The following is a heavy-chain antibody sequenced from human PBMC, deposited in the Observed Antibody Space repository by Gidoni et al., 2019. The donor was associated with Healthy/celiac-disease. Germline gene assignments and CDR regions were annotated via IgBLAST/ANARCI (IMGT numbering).Heavy chain of an antibody. Sequence: QLQLVQSGAEVKKPGASVKVSCKASGYTFTSYYINWVRQATGQGLEWMGWMNPNSGNTGYAQKFQGRVTMTRNTSISTAYMELSSLRSEDTAVYYCARSRSLRYFDWPHYWGQGTLVTVSS. CDR3: ARSRSLRYFDWPHY. J-gene: IGHJ4*02. CDR2: MNPNSGNT. V-gene: IGHV1-8*01. CDR1: GYTFTSYY. D-gene: IGHD3-9*01.